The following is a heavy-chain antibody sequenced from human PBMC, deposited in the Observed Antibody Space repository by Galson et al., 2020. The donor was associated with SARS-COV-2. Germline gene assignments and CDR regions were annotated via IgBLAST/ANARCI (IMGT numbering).Heavy chain of an antibody. J-gene: IGHJ3*02. CDR2: VYYTGSN. CDR3: ASRGRTGYPSTSYDSFDI. CDR1: GVSVRSAGYY. V-gene: IGHV4-31*03. Sequence: ASETLSLTCSVSGVSVRSAGYYWNWIRQHPGKGLEWVGHVYYTGSNFYSPSLESRITISIDTSKNHFSLKLNSVTAADAAIYYCASRGRTGYPSTSYDSFDIWGQGTMVTVSS. D-gene: IGHD2-15*01.